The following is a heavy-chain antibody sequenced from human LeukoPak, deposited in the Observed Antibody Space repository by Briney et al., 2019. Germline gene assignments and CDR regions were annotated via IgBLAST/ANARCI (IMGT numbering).Heavy chain of an antibody. Sequence: SQTLSLTCAVSGGSISSGGYSWSWIRQPPGTGLEWIGYIYHSGSTYYNPSLKSRVTISVDRSKNQFSLKLSSVTAADTAVYYCASYGDYEEGSGVYWGQGTLVTVSS. V-gene: IGHV4-30-2*01. CDR2: IYHSGST. CDR3: ASYGDYEEGSGVY. D-gene: IGHD4-17*01. CDR1: GGSISSGGYS. J-gene: IGHJ4*02.